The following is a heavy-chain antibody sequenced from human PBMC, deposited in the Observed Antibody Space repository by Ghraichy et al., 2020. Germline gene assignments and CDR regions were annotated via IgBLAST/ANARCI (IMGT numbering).Heavy chain of an antibody. CDR1: GFTFSSYA. J-gene: IGHJ4*02. CDR3: AAEDDYGDSDYFDF. CDR2: ISATGAST. D-gene: IGHD4-17*01. V-gene: IGHV3-23*01. Sequence: GGSLRLSLTCAASGFTFSSYALTWVRQSPGKGLAWVSAISATGASTYYTDSVEGRFTISRDNSLNTLYLQMDRLKAEDTAIYYCAAEDDYGDSDYFDFWGQGIPVTVSS.